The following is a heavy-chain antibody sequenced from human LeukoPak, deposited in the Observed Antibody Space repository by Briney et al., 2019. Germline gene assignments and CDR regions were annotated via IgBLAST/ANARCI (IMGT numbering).Heavy chain of an antibody. CDR3: AKMYSGGWHFDY. V-gene: IGHV3-23*01. Sequence: GGSLRLSCAASGFTFSSYAMSWVRQAPGKGLEWVSGIGGSGGSTYYADSVKGRFTISRDNSKNTLYLQMTSLRAEDTAVYYCAKMYSGGWHFDYWGQGTLVTVSS. CDR1: GFTFSSYA. CDR2: IGGSGGST. J-gene: IGHJ4*02. D-gene: IGHD6-19*01.